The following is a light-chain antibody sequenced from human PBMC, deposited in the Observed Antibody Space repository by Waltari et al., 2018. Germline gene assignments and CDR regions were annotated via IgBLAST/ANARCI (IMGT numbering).Light chain of an antibody. CDR2: NAS. CDR3: QHYVRLPAT. J-gene: IGKJ1*01. CDR1: QSVTRAL. Sequence: EILLTQSPGTLSLSPGERATLSCRASQSVTRALAWYQQKPGQAPSLLIYNASNRATGIPARFSGSGSGTDFSLTSSRLEPEDFAVYYCQHYVRLPATFGQGTKVEIK. V-gene: IGKV3-20*01.